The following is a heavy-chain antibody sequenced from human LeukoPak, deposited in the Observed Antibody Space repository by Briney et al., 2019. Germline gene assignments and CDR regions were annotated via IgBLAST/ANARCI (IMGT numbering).Heavy chain of an antibody. Sequence: GGSLRLSCAASGFTFGSFAMAWVRQAPGKGLEWVSAISGSGGSTYYADSVKGRFTISRDNSKNTLYLQMNSLRAEDTAVYYCAKSLRFGEDYYYYYYGMDVWGQGTTVTVSS. CDR2: ISGSGGST. CDR3: AKSLRFGEDYYYYYYGMDV. CDR1: GFTFGSFA. V-gene: IGHV3-23*01. J-gene: IGHJ6*02. D-gene: IGHD3-10*01.